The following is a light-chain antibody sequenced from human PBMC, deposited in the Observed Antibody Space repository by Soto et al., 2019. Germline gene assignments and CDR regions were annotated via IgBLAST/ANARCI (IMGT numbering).Light chain of an antibody. J-gene: IGKJ1*01. V-gene: IGKV3-11*01. Sequence: EIVLTQSPATLSLSPGERATLSCRASQSVSTYLAWYQQKPGQAPRLLIYDASSRATGIPARFSGSGSGTEFTLTISSLEPEDFAVYYCQQRSSWPVTFGQGTSVEIK. CDR1: QSVSTY. CDR3: QQRSSWPVT. CDR2: DAS.